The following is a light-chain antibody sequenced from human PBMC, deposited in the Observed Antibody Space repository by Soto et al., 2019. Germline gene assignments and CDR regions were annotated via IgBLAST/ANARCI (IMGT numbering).Light chain of an antibody. CDR2: GAS. CDR1: QSGSSY. Sequence: EIVLTQVPASLSLPPGARATLSCRASQSGSSYLAWYQQKPGQAPRLLIYGASNRATGIPDRFSGSGSGTDFTLTISRLEPEDFAVYYCQQYGSSGTFGQGTKVDIK. V-gene: IGKV3-20*01. CDR3: QQYGSSGT. J-gene: IGKJ1*01.